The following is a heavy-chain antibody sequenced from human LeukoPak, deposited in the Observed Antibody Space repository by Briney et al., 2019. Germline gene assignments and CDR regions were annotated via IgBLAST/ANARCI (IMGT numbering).Heavy chain of an antibody. CDR2: ISYDGSNK. CDR3: ARDRTGDFDY. V-gene: IGHV3-30-3*01. D-gene: IGHD7-27*01. Sequence: PGRSLRLSCAASGITLSSYAMHWVRQAPGKGLEWVAVISYDGSNKYYADSVKGRFTISRDNSKNTLYLQMNSLRAEDTAVYYCARDRTGDFDYWGQGTLVTVSS. J-gene: IGHJ4*02. CDR1: GITLSSYA.